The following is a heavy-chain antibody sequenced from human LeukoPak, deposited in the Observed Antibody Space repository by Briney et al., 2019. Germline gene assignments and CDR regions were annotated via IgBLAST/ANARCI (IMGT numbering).Heavy chain of an antibody. J-gene: IGHJ4*02. D-gene: IGHD3-22*01. Sequence: ASVTVSCKASGYTFTSYGISWVRQAPGQGLEWMGWISAYNGNTNYAQKLQGRVTMTTDTSTSTAYMELRSLRSDDTAVYYCARDHGSFWHYYDSSGYCPGYWGQGTLVTVSS. CDR1: GYTFTSYG. V-gene: IGHV1-18*01. CDR3: ARDHGSFWHYYDSSGYCPGY. CDR2: ISAYNGNT.